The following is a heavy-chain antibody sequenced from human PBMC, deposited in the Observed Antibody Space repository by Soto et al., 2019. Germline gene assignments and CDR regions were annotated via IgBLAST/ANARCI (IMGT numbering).Heavy chain of an antibody. Sequence: GGSLRLSCAAFGFTFSSYAMIRVRQAPGKGLEWVSAIGTAGDTYYPGSVKGRFTISRENAKNSLYLQMNSLRAGDTAVYYCARDRYYDILTGYYYYYGMDVWGQGTTVTVSS. CDR1: GFTFSSYA. CDR2: IGTAGDT. D-gene: IGHD3-9*01. CDR3: ARDRYYDILTGYYYYYGMDV. J-gene: IGHJ6*02. V-gene: IGHV3-13*01.